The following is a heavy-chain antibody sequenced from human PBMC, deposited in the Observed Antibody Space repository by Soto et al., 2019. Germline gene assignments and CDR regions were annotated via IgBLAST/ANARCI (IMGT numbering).Heavy chain of an antibody. Sequence: ASVKVSCKASGYTFTSYGISWVRQAPGQGLEWMGWISAYNGNTNYAQKLQGRVTMTTDTSTSKAYMELRSLRSDDTAVYYCARHENYYDSSGYYHGLDYWGQGTLVTVSS. J-gene: IGHJ4*02. D-gene: IGHD3-22*01. V-gene: IGHV1-18*04. CDR1: GYTFTSYG. CDR2: ISAYNGNT. CDR3: ARHENYYDSSGYYHGLDY.